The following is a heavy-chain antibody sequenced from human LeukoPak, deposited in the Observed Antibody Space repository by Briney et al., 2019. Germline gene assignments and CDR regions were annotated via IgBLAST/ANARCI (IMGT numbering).Heavy chain of an antibody. V-gene: IGHV4-30-4*02. CDR1: GDSIRSVDYY. CDR3: ARGARDGYNYRY. CDR2: IHYSGST. J-gene: IGHJ4*02. D-gene: IGHD5-24*01. Sequence: SETLSLTCTVSGDSIRSVDYYWSWIRQPPGKGLEWIGYIHYSGSTSYIPSLESRVTISLDTSKNQYSLKLSFVTAADTAVYYCARGARDGYNYRYWGQGTLVTVSS.